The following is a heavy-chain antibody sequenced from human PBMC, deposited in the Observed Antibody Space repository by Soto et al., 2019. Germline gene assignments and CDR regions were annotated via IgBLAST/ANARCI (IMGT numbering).Heavy chain of an antibody. D-gene: IGHD1-1*01. J-gene: IGHJ4*02. Sequence: GGSLRLSCAASGFTFSDIYMAWVRQAPGKGLEYVSYISGNSKDTKYADSVKGRFTISRDNAQNSLYLQMNSLRDEDTAVYYCVKDVRLPDFRGQGTLVTVSS. CDR1: GFTFSDIY. CDR2: ISGNSKDT. CDR3: VKDVRLPDF. V-gene: IGHV3-11*06.